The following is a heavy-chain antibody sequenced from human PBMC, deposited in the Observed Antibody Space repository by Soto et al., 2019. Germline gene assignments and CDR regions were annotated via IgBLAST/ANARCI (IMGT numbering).Heavy chain of an antibody. CDR1: GYTLTELS. CDR3: ATAGGRDYTFYYYYGMDV. V-gene: IGHV1-24*01. J-gene: IGHJ6*02. Sequence: ASVKVSCKVSGYTLTELSMHWVRQAPGKGLEWMGGFDPEDGETIYAQKFQGRVTMTEDTSTDTAYMELSSLRSEDTAVYYCATAGGRDYTFYYYYGMDVWGQGTTVTVSS. CDR2: FDPEDGET. D-gene: IGHD4-17*01.